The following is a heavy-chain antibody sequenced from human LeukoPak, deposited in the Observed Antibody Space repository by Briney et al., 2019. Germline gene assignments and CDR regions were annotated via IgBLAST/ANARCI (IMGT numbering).Heavy chain of an antibody. D-gene: IGHD3-16*02. CDR1: GFTFSSYS. V-gene: IGHV3-21*01. CDR3: ARDLYSMITFGRVIPDY. CDR2: ISSSSSYI. J-gene: IGHJ4*02. Sequence: GGSLRLSCAASGFTFSSYSMNWVRQAPGKGLEWVSSISSSSSYIYYADSVKGRFTISRDNAKNSLYLQMNSLRAEDTAVYYCARDLYSMITFGRVIPDYWGQGTLVTVSS.